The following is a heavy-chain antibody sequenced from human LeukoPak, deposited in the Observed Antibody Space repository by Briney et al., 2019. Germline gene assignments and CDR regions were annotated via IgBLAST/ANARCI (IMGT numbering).Heavy chain of an antibody. J-gene: IGHJ3*02. Sequence: SQTLSLTCTVSGGSISSGGYYWSWIRQPPGKGLEWIGYIYHSGSTYYNPSLKSRVTISVDRSKNQFSLKLSSVTAADTAVYYCASPVVTPDAFDIWGQGTMVTVSS. CDR1: GGSISSGGYY. CDR2: IYHSGST. V-gene: IGHV4-30-2*01. D-gene: IGHD4-23*01. CDR3: ASPVVTPDAFDI.